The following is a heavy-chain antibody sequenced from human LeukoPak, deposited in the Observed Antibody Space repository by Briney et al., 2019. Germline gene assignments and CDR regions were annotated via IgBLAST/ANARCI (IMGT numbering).Heavy chain of an antibody. Sequence: SETQSLTCNVFGVSISSDYSTWTRHPPGKGLEWSGYIYNSGITNYNPSLKGRVPISLNTSKNHFVLKVNSLTASGPAVYYCARDESHLRLDPWGQGTLVTVSS. V-gene: IGHV4-59*01. CDR3: ARDESHLRLDP. CDR2: IYNSGIT. CDR1: GVSISSDY. J-gene: IGHJ5*02.